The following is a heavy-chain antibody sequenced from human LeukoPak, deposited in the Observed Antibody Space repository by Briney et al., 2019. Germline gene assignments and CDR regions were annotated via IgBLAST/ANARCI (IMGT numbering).Heavy chain of an antibody. J-gene: IGHJ4*02. D-gene: IGHD1-26*01. Sequence: PGGSLRLSCAASGFTVSNNYMSWVRQAPGKGLEWVSVIYSGGSTYYADSVKGRFTISRDNSKNTLYLQMNSLRAEDTAVYYCARSIVGATSLPYYFDSWGQGTLVAVSP. CDR2: IYSGGST. CDR1: GFTVSNNY. CDR3: ARSIVGATSLPYYFDS. V-gene: IGHV3-53*01.